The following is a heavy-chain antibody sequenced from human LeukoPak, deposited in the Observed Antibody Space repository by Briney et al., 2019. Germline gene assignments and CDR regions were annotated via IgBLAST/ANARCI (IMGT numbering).Heavy chain of an antibody. CDR3: ASDIAAAPDAFDI. V-gene: IGHV1-2*02. D-gene: IGHD6-13*01. CDR2: INPNSGGT. J-gene: IGHJ3*02. Sequence: VAAVKVSCKASGYTFTRYYMHWVRQAPGQGLEWMGWINPNSGGTNYAQKFQGRVTMTRDTSISTDYMELSRLRSDDTAVYYCASDIAAAPDAFDIWGQGTMVTVS. CDR1: GYTFTRYY.